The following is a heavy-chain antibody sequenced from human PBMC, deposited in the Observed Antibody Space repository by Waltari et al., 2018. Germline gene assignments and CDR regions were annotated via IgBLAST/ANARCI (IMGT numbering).Heavy chain of an antibody. CDR3: ARAEVVYATLFDY. D-gene: IGHD2-8*02. CDR1: GYSLSSGYS. Sequence: QVQLQESGPGLVKPSETLSLTCAVSGYSLSSGYSWGWLRQPPGKGLEWIGSIYHSGSTYYNPSLKSRVTISVDTSKNQFSLKLSSVTAADTAVYYCARAEVVYATLFDYWGQGTLVTVSS. CDR2: IYHSGST. V-gene: IGHV4-38-2*01. J-gene: IGHJ4*02.